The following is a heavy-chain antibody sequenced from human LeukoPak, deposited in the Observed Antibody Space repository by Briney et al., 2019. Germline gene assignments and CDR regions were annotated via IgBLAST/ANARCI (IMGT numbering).Heavy chain of an antibody. Sequence: PGGSLRLSCAASGFTFSDNYMSWIRQAPGKGLEWVSYISSSGNTTKNADSVKGRFTITRDNAKNSLYLQMNSLRAEDTAVYYCARDYRGAAGGRFDYWGQGTLVTVSS. CDR3: ARDYRGAAGGRFDY. V-gene: IGHV3-11*04. CDR1: GFTFSDNY. CDR2: ISSSGNTT. J-gene: IGHJ4*02. D-gene: IGHD6-13*01.